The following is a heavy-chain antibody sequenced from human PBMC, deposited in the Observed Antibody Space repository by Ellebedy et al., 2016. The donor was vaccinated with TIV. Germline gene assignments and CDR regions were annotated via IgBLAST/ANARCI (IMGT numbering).Heavy chain of an antibody. CDR2: IYKNGGT. CDR1: GFTVSDYF. J-gene: IGHJ5*02. D-gene: IGHD3-16*01. Sequence: GGSLRLSCAASGFTVSDYFMTWVRQAPGKGLEWVSLIYKNGGTNYTDSVNGRFTITRDDSKNTLYLQMSSLRAEDTAVYYCARDPGGGGDYGDNWFDPWGQGTLVTVSS. CDR3: ARDPGGGGDYGDNWFDP. V-gene: IGHV3-66*01.